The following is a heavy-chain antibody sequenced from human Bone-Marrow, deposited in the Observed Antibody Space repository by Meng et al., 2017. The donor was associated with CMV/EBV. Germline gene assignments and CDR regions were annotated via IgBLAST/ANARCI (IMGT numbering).Heavy chain of an antibody. D-gene: IGHD7-27*01. Sequence: SLRLSCAASGFTFSNFVMSCVRQAPGEGLAWFSLITTTVNTFYADSVKGRFTISRDNSKNTVYLQMNNLRAEETAIYYCAKSRLGDYWGQGTLVTVSS. CDR3: AKSRLGDY. V-gene: IGHV3-23*01. CDR2: ITTTVNT. CDR1: GFTFSNFV. J-gene: IGHJ4*02.